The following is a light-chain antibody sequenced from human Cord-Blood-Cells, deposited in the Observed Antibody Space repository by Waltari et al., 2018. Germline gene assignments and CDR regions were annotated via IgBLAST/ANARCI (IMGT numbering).Light chain of an antibody. CDR1: KLGDKY. V-gene: IGLV3-1*01. Sequence: SYELTQPPSVSVSPGQTASITSSGDKLGDKYAWWYQQKPGQSPVLVIYQDSKRPSGIPERFSGSNSGNTATLTISGTQAMDEADYYCQAWDSSTVVFGGGTKLTVL. J-gene: IGLJ2*01. CDR2: QDS. CDR3: QAWDSSTVV.